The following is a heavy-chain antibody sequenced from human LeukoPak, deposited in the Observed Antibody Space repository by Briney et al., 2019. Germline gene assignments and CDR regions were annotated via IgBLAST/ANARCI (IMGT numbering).Heavy chain of an antibody. CDR2: ISAYNGNT. J-gene: IGHJ3*01. CDR3: ARIRDGYNDAYDL. D-gene: IGHD5-24*01. Sequence: GASVKVSCKASGYTFTSYGISWVRQAPGQGLEWMGWISAYNGNTNYAQKFQGRVTMTRDTSTSTLYMELSSLRSEDTAIYYCARIRDGYNDAYDLWGQGTVVTVPS. V-gene: IGHV1-18*01. CDR1: GYTFTSYG.